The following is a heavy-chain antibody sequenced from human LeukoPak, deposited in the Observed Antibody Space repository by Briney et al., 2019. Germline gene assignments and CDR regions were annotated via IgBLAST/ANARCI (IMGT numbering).Heavy chain of an antibody. J-gene: IGHJ4*02. CDR3: AGGPLGAFLFDY. Sequence: SETLSLTCTVSGGSISSYYWSWIRQPPGKGLEWIGYIYYSGSTNYNPSLKSRVTISVDTSKNQFSLKLSSVTAADTAVYYCAGGPLGAFLFDYWGQGTLVTVSS. CDR2: IYYSGST. D-gene: IGHD2/OR15-2a*01. V-gene: IGHV4-59*01. CDR1: GGSISSYY.